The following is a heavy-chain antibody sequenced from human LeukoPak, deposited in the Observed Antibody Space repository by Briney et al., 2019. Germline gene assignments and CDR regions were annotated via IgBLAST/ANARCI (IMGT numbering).Heavy chain of an antibody. D-gene: IGHD3-16*01. V-gene: IGHV4-39*01. J-gene: IGHJ4*02. CDR3: ARHGLYQDYGY. Sequence: SETLSLTCTVSGGSVSSSSSFWAWIRQPPGKGLEWIGNVYYSGGTHYNPSLKSRVTISLDMSKNQFSLRLTSVTAADTAMYYCARHGLYQDYGYWGQGTLVTVSS. CDR2: VYYSGGT. CDR1: GGSVSSSSSF.